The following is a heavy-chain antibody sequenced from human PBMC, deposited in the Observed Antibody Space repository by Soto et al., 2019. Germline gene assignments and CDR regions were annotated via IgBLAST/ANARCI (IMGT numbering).Heavy chain of an antibody. V-gene: IGHV3-23*01. CDR3: AKGLLIMVRKVIIPPQYYYGMDV. CDR1: GFTFGDHA. Sequence: PGGSLRLSCAASGFTFGDHAMSWVRQAPGKGLEWVSVISGSGGITYYGDSVKGRFTISRDNAKNTLYLQMNSLRAEDTAVYYCAKGLLIMVRKVIIPPQYYYGMDVWGQGTTVTVSS. CDR2: ISGSGGIT. J-gene: IGHJ6*02. D-gene: IGHD3-10*01.